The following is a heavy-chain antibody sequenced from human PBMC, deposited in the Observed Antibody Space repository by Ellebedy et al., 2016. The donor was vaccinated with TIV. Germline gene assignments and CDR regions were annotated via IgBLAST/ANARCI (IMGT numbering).Heavy chain of an antibody. J-gene: IGHJ2*01. V-gene: IGHV4-61*01. Sequence: SETLSLTXTVSGGSISSSSYYWSWIRQPPGKGLEWIGYIYYSGSTNYNPSLKSRVTISVDTSKNQFSLKLSSVTAADTAVYYCARDHRERYYDSSGYYYRFGWYFDLWGRGTLVTVSS. CDR3: ARDHRERYYDSSGYYYRFGWYFDL. CDR2: IYYSGST. CDR1: GGSISSSSYY. D-gene: IGHD3-22*01.